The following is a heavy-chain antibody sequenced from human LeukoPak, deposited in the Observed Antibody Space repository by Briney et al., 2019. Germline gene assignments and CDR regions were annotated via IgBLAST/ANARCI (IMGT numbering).Heavy chain of an antibody. CDR2: IFHSGTT. Sequence: SETLSLTCTVSGVSISTTTWWTWVRQPPGKGLEWIGEIFHSGTTTYNPSLKSRITISVDKSKNQFSLRLNSVSAADTAVYYCARSPQGTATTANWLDPWGQGTLVTVSS. CDR1: GVSISTTTW. D-gene: IGHD4-17*01. V-gene: IGHV4-4*02. CDR3: ARSPQGTATTANWLDP. J-gene: IGHJ5*02.